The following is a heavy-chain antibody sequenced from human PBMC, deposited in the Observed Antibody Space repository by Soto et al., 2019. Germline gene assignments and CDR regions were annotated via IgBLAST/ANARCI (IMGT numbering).Heavy chain of an antibody. Sequence: SETLSLTCTVSGGSISSLYWAWIRQPAGKGLEWIGRIFPSGDSNYNPSLTSRVSMSLDTSKNQFSLTVSSVTAADTAVYYCARASRCKSEYECFAWLDFWGQGILVTVSS. CDR2: IFPSGDS. CDR1: GGSISSLY. D-gene: IGHD6-6*01. CDR3: ARASRCKSEYECFAWLDF. V-gene: IGHV4-4*07. J-gene: IGHJ4*02.